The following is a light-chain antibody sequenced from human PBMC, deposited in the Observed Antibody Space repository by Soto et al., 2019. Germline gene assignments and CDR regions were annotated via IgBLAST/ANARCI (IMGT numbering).Light chain of an antibody. J-gene: IGLJ2*01. CDR2: EVT. CDR1: SSDVGGYNY. CDR3: SSYAGSTNFL. V-gene: IGLV2-8*01. Sequence: QSALTQPPSASGSPGQSVTISCTGTSSDVGGYNYVSWYQQHPGKAPKLMIYEVTKRPSGVPDRFSGSKSGNTASLTVSGLQAEDEADYYCSSYAGSTNFLSGGGTKLTVL.